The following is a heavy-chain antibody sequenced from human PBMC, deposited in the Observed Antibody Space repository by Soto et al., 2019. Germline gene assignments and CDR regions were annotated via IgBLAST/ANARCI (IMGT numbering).Heavy chain of an antibody. J-gene: IGHJ6*04. CDR3: ARDAGAIVTISAALDV. CDR1: GYMFTTYG. D-gene: IGHD2-2*01. Sequence: ASVKVSCKASGYMFTTYGVSWVRQAPGQGLEWMGWISGYNAKTNYAQKLQGRVTMTTDTSTSTAYMELRSLRSDDTAVYYCARDAGAIVTISAALDVWGKGTTVTVSS. CDR2: ISGYNAKT. V-gene: IGHV1-18*01.